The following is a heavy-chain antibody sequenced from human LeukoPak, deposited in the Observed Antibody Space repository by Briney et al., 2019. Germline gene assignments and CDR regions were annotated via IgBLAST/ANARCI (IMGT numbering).Heavy chain of an antibody. CDR1: GYTFTSYG. Sequence: ASVKVSCKASGYTFTSYGIGWVRQAPGQGLEWMGWISAYNGNTNYAQNLQGRVTMTTDTSTSTAYMELRSLRSDDTAVYYCARGPSITIFGVVNDYWGQGTLVTVSS. V-gene: IGHV1-18*01. D-gene: IGHD3-3*01. J-gene: IGHJ4*02. CDR2: ISAYNGNT. CDR3: ARGPSITIFGVVNDY.